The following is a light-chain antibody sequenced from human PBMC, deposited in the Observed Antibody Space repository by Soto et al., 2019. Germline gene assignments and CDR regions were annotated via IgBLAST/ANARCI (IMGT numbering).Light chain of an antibody. J-gene: IGKJ5*01. CDR1: QGISYS. CDR3: QQRNNWPST. Sequence: VLVHAPATLSLSPGEGVTLSCTASQGISYSSAWYQHKRGPAPRLLIYAVSSRAAGIPARFSGSGSGTDFPLTISNLEPEDFAVYYCQQRNNWPSTFGQGTRLEIK. CDR2: AVS. V-gene: IGKV3-11*01.